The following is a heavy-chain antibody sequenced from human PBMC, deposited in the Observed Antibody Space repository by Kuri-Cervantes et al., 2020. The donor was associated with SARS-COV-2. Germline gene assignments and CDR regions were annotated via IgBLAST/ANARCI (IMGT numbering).Heavy chain of an antibody. CDR2: IIPVFGAA. D-gene: IGHD3-3*01. V-gene: IGHV1-69*13. Sequence: SVKVSCKASGGAIFNTHAISWVRQAPGQGLEWMGGIIPVFGAANYAPKFQGRVTITADASTTTAYMELRSVRYEDTAVYYGARRLRGSGYDLYYFGMDVWGQGTTVTVSS. J-gene: IGHJ6*02. CDR3: ARRLRGSGYDLYYFGMDV. CDR1: GGAIFNTHA.